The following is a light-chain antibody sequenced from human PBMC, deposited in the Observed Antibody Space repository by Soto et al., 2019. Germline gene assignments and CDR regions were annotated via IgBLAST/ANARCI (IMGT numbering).Light chain of an antibody. J-gene: IGKJ4*01. Sequence: QMTQSPSTLSASVGDRVTITCRASQSINSWLAWYQQKPGKAPKLLIYKASDLQSGVPSRFSGSGSGTDFTLTISSLQPEDFATYYCQQSYTTPLTFGGGTRWIS. CDR1: QSINSW. CDR3: QQSYTTPLT. V-gene: IGKV1-5*03. CDR2: KAS.